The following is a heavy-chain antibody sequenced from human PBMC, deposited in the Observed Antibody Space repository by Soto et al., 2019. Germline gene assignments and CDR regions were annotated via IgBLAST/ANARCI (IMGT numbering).Heavy chain of an antibody. CDR2: IKQDGSEK. D-gene: IGHD5-12*01. V-gene: IGHV3-7*01. CDR3: ARGNRDGYHIPPHYFDY. Sequence: GGSLRLSCAASGFTFSSYWMSWVRQAPGKGLEWVANIKQDGSEKYYVDSVKGRFTISRDNAKNSLYLQMNSLRAEDTAVYYCARGNRDGYHIPPHYFDYWGQGTLVTVSS. J-gene: IGHJ4*02. CDR1: GFTFSSYW.